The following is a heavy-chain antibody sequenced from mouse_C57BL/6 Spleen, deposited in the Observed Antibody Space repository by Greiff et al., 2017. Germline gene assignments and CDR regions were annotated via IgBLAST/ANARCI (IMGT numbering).Heavy chain of an antibody. CDR3: ARGGGSSYEFAY. D-gene: IGHD1-1*01. Sequence: EVQVVESGPGMVKPSQSLSLTCTVTGYSITSGYDWHWIRHFPGNKLEWMGYISYSGSTNYNPSLKSRISITHDTSKTHFFLKLNSVTTEDTATYYCARGGGSSYEFAYWGQGTLVTVSA. V-gene: IGHV3-1*01. CDR2: ISYSGST. J-gene: IGHJ3*01. CDR1: GYSITSGYD.